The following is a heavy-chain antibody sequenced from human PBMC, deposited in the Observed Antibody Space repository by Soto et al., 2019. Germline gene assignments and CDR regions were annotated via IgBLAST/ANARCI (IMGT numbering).Heavy chain of an antibody. J-gene: IGHJ6*01. CDR2: INLDGSEK. CDR3: ARDGRTSWYIYDYHGMDV. Sequence: EVQLVESGGGLVQPGGSLRLSCAASGFTFRTYWLSWVRQVPGKGLEWVANINLDGSEKNYVDSVKGRFTISRDNARNSLSLQRSSLRAEDTALYYCARDGRTSWYIYDYHGMDVWGQGTTVTVSS. CDR1: GFTFRTYW. D-gene: IGHD6-13*01. V-gene: IGHV3-7*05.